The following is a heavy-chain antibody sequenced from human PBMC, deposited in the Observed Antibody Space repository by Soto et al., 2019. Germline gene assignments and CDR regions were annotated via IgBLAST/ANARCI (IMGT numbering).Heavy chain of an antibody. CDR3: ARETQWLNWFDP. CDR1: GFPLSSYS. J-gene: IGHJ5*02. V-gene: IGHV3-48*01. D-gene: IGHD6-19*01. Sequence: EVQLVESGGGLVQPGGSLRLSCAASGFPLSSYSMNWVRKAPGKGLEWVSYISSSSSTIYYADSVKGRFTISRDNAKNSLYLQMNSLRAEDTAVYYCARETQWLNWFDPWGQGTLVTVSS. CDR2: ISSSSSTI.